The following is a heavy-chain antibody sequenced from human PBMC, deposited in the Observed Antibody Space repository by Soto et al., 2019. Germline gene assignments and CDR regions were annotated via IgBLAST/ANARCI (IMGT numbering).Heavy chain of an antibody. CDR1: GFTFGDYG. CDR3: NRVIRYYDSSGYYYYGMDV. Sequence: GRSLRLSCTASGFTFGDYGVSWVRQAPGKGLEWVGVIRSKVYGGTTENAASVKDRFTISRDDYKSAAYLHMNSLRTEDTAVYYCNRVIRYYDSSGYYYYGMDVWGKGTTVTV. D-gene: IGHD3-22*01. J-gene: IGHJ6*04. CDR2: IRSKVYGGTT. V-gene: IGHV3-49*04.